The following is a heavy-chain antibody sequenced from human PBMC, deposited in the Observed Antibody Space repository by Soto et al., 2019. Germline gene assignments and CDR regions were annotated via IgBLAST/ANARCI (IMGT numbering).Heavy chain of an antibody. D-gene: IGHD1-26*01. CDR2: INPHGGST. Sequence: ASVKVSCKAPRDTFTSYYINWVRQAPGQGLEWMGVINPHGGSTAYAQKFKGRVTLTRDTSASTVYMEVSSLTSEDTAMYYFARSSGGNFGIIIEGSNWFAPCGQGTLVTVSS. V-gene: IGHV1-46*01. CDR3: ARSSGGNFGIIIEGSNWFAP. J-gene: IGHJ5*02. CDR1: RDTFTSYY.